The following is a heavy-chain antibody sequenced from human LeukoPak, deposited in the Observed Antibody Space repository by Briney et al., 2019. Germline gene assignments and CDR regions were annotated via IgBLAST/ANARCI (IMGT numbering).Heavy chain of an antibody. CDR1: GGSIRSYY. V-gene: IGHV4-4*07. J-gene: IGHJ5*02. Sequence: SETLSLTCTVSGGSIRSYYWAWIRQPAGKGLEGIGRIYSSGSTNYNPSLKRRVIMSVDTSKNQFSLKLSSVTAADTAVYYCAREDYGDGNWFDPWGQGTLVTVSS. CDR2: IYSSGST. CDR3: AREDYGDGNWFDP. D-gene: IGHD4-17*01.